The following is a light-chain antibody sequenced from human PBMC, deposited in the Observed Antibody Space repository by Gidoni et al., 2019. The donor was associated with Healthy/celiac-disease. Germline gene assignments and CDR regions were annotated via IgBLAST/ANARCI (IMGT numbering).Light chain of an antibody. CDR3: QQRSNWPRLT. CDR2: DAS. J-gene: IGKJ4*01. Sequence: IVLTQSPATLSLSPGERATLSCRASQSVSSYLAWYQQKPGQAPRLLIYDASNRATGIPARFSGRGSGTDFTLTISSLEPEDFAVYYCQQRSNWPRLTFGGGTKVEIK. CDR1: QSVSSY. V-gene: IGKV3-11*01.